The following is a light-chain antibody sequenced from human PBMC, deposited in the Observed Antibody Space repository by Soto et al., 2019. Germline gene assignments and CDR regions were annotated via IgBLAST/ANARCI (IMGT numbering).Light chain of an antibody. CDR3: SSYTGSNNYV. CDR1: SSDVGGYNY. J-gene: IGLJ1*01. Sequence: QSALTQPPSASGSPGQSVTISCTGTSSDVGGYNYVSWYQQYPGKAPKLMIYEVSKRPSGVPDRFSGYKSGITASLTVSGLQTEDEADYYCSSYTGSNNYVFGPGTKLTVL. V-gene: IGLV2-8*01. CDR2: EVS.